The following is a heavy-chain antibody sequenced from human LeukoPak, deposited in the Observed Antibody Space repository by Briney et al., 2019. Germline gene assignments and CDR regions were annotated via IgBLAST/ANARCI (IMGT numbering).Heavy chain of an antibody. D-gene: IGHD3-3*01. CDR2: IKNDGKIT. CDR3: LLIILGGSSQH. CDR1: EFTFNNYW. Sequence: GGSLRLSCAASEFTFNNYWMHWVRQAPGKGLVWVSRIKNDGKITTYVDSVKGRFTTSRDNAKNTFYLQMNSLRVEDTAVYYCLLIILGGSSQHWGQGTLVTVSS. V-gene: IGHV3-74*01. J-gene: IGHJ1*01.